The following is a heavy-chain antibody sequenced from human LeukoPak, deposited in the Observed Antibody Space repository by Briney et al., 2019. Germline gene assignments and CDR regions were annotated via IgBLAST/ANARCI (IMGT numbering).Heavy chain of an antibody. CDR3: AREYQPSDAFDI. J-gene: IGHJ3*02. CDR2: INPNSGGT. CDR1: GYTFTGYY. Sequence: ASVKVSCKASGYTFTGYYTHWVRQAPGQGLEWMGWINPNSGGTNYAQKFQGRVTMTRDTSISTAYMELSRLRSDDTAVYYCAREYQPSDAFDIWGQGTMVTVSS. V-gene: IGHV1-2*02. D-gene: IGHD2-2*01.